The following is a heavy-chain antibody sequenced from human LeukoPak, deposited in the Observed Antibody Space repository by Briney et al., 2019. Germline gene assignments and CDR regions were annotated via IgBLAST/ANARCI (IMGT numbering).Heavy chain of an antibody. CDR1: GFTFSSYG. Sequence: PGRSLRLSCAASGFTFSSYGMHWVRQAPGKGLEWVAVISYDGSNKYYADSVKGRFTISRDNFKNTLYLQMNSLRAEDTAVYYCAKGSLTTVTLYYFDYWGQGTLVTVSS. CDR3: AKGSLTTVTLYYFDY. CDR2: ISYDGSNK. V-gene: IGHV3-30*18. D-gene: IGHD4-17*01. J-gene: IGHJ4*02.